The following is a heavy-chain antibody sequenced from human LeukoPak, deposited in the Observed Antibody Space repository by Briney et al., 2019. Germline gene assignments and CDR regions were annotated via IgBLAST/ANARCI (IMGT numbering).Heavy chain of an antibody. J-gene: IGHJ5*02. CDR2: IFYSWNT. D-gene: IGHD2-21*02. Sequence: SETLSLTCTVSGNSFSRYYGSWIRHPPGKGLEGVGYIFYSWNTKYNPSLKSRVPLSLNTRKNQFSPEQDSVTTGDTAVYYCATLQVYCDGDCYPRWFDPWGQGTLVTVSS. V-gene: IGHV4-59*08. CDR3: ATLQVYCDGDCYPRWFDP. CDR1: GNSFSRYY.